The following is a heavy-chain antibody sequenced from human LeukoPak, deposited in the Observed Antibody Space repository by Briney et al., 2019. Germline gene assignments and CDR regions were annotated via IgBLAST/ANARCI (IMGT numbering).Heavy chain of an antibody. CDR2: FDPEDGET. CDR1: GYTLTELS. Sequence: ASVKVSCKVSGYTLTELSMHWVRQAPGKGLEWIGGFDPEDGETIYAQKFQGRVTMTEDTSTDTAYMELSSLRSEDTAVYYCATVSITMIVVDSPDAFDIWGQGTMVTVSS. D-gene: IGHD3-22*01. V-gene: IGHV1-24*01. CDR3: ATVSITMIVVDSPDAFDI. J-gene: IGHJ3*02.